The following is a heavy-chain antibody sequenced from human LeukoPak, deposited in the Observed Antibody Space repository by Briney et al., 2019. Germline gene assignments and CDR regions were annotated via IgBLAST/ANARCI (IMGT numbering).Heavy chain of an antibody. CDR1: GFTFSSYW. D-gene: IGHD2-15*01. Sequence: GGSLRLSCAASGFTFSSYWLHWVRQAPGKGLVWVPRITTDESSTNYAASVNGRFTISRDNAKSTVYLQMNSLTPEDTAVYYCARDGGTSTPFDYWGQGTLVTVSS. CDR2: ITTDESST. CDR3: ARDGGTSTPFDY. V-gene: IGHV3-74*01. J-gene: IGHJ4*02.